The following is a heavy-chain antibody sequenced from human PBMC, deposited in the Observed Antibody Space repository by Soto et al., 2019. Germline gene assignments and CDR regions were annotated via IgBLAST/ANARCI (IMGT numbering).Heavy chain of an antibody. D-gene: IGHD5-18*01. CDR2: FDSSDGRT. CDR1: GFTFSSYA. J-gene: IGHJ4*02. Sequence: EVQLLESGGGLVQPGGSLRLSCAASGFTFSSYAMNWVRQAPGKGLEWVSTFDSSDGRTYYSDSVKGRFTISRDNSKNTLFLQMNSLRPEDTAVYYCAKVRDTTMDMNFDYWGQGTLVTVSS. V-gene: IGHV3-23*01. CDR3: AKVRDTTMDMNFDY.